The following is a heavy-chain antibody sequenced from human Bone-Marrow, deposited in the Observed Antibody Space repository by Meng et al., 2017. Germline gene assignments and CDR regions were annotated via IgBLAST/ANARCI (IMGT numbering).Heavy chain of an antibody. V-gene: IGHV3-74*01. J-gene: IGHJ4*02. D-gene: IGHD6-13*01. CDR1: GFTFSSYW. CDR2: INSDGSRT. CDR3: ARDATYSSSWWGELIVDPHFDY. Sequence: GESLKISCAASGFTFSSYWIHWVRPAPGKGLVWVSRINSDGSRTSYADSVKGRFTISRDNAKNTLYLQMNSLRDEDTAVYYCARDATYSSSWWGELIVDPHFDYWGQGTLVTVSS.